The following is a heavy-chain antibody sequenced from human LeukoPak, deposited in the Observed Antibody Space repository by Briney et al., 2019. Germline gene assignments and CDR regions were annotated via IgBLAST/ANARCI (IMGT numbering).Heavy chain of an antibody. CDR3: ARDRDSSGLAYFDY. J-gene: IGHJ4*02. CDR2: IWYDGNNK. V-gene: IGHV3-33*01. CDR1: GFTFISYG. D-gene: IGHD3-22*01. Sequence: GGSLRLSCAASGFTFISYGMHWVRQAPGKGLEWVAVIWYDGNNKDYADSVKGRFTISRDNAKNTLYLQMNSLRAEDTAVYYCARDRDSSGLAYFDYWGQGTLVTVSS.